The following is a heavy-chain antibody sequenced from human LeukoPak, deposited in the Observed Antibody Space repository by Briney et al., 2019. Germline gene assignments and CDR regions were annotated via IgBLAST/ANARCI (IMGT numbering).Heavy chain of an antibody. CDR3: ARIPGSYGPYYFDY. Sequence: GGSMRLSCAASGFTVSSNYMSWVRQAPGKGLEWVSVIYSGGSTYYADSVKGRFTISRDNSKNTLYLQMNSLRAEDTAVYYCARIPGSYGPYYFDYWGQGTLVTVSS. CDR2: IYSGGST. J-gene: IGHJ4*02. CDR1: GFTVSSNY. V-gene: IGHV3-53*01. D-gene: IGHD1-26*01.